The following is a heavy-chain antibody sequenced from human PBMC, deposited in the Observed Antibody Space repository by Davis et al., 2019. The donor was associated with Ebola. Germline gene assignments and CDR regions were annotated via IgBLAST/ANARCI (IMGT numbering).Heavy chain of an antibody. Sequence: GESLKISCAASGFTFSSYAMIWVRQGPGKGLDWVSVLSGSGDSTYYADPVKRRFTISRDNSKNTMYLKMNSLRVEDTAVYYCVREGGSSHFDYWGQGTLVTVSS. D-gene: IGHD1-26*01. CDR3: VREGGSSHFDY. CDR1: GFTFSSYA. CDR2: LSGSGDST. J-gene: IGHJ4*02. V-gene: IGHV3-23*01.